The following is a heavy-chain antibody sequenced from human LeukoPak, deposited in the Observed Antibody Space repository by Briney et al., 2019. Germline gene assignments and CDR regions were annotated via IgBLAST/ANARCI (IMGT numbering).Heavy chain of an antibody. D-gene: IGHD5-24*01. J-gene: IGHJ4*02. CDR3: ARESSGWLQLFDY. V-gene: IGHV3-66*01. CDR1: GVTVSSKY. Sequence: GGSLTLSCAASGVTVSSKYMSWVRQAPGKGLEWVSVIYSGGSTYYADSVKGIFTISRDNSKNTVYLQMNSLRAEDTAVYYCARESSGWLQLFDYWGQGTLVTVSS. CDR2: IYSGGST.